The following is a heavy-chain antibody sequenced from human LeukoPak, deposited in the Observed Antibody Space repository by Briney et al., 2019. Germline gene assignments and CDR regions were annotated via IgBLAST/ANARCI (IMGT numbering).Heavy chain of an antibody. Sequence: MSGGSLRLSCAASGSTFNNYAMNWVRQAPGKGLEWVSSISSSSSYIYYADSVKGRFTISRDNAKNSLYLQMNSLRAEDTAVYYCARDWAPSLLQETTVTPRRCDYWGQGTLVTVSS. D-gene: IGHD4-11*01. CDR3: ARDWAPSLLQETTVTPRRCDY. V-gene: IGHV3-21*01. CDR2: ISSSSSYI. J-gene: IGHJ4*02. CDR1: GSTFNNYA.